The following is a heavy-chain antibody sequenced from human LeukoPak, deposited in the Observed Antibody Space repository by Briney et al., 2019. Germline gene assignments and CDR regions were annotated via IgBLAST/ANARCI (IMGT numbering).Heavy chain of an antibody. CDR2: IHHSGSA. CDR3: AREGNWFDP. J-gene: IGHJ5*02. Sequence: PSETLSLTCAVSGYSISSGYYWGCIRQPPGKGLEWIGSIHHSGSAFYNPSLKSRVTISVDTSKNQCSLKLSSVTAADTAVYDGAREGNWFDPWGQGTLVTVSS. CDR1: GYSISSGYY. V-gene: IGHV4-38-2*02.